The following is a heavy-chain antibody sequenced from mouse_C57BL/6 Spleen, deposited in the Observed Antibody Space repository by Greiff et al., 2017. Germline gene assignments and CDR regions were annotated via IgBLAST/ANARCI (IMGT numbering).Heavy chain of an antibody. CDR2: IYPGGGYT. CDR1: GYTFTNYW. Sequence: QVQLQQSGAELVRPGTSVKMSCTASGYTFTNYWIGWAQQRPGHGLEWIGDIYPGGGYTNYNEKFKGKATLTADKSSSTAYMQCSSLTSEDSAIYYGARNAAQALFADWGQGTLVTVSA. V-gene: IGHV1-63*01. J-gene: IGHJ3*01. CDR3: ARNAAQALFAD.